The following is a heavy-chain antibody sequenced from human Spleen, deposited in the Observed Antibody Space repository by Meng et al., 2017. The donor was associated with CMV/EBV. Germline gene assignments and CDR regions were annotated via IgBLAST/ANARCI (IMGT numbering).Heavy chain of an antibody. CDR2: IYHSGNT. J-gene: IGHJ5*02. CDR1: RSNKW. CDR3: ARLHYYDSSGWNWFDP. Sequence: RSNKWSGWVRQPPGKGLEWIGEIYHSGNTNYNPSLKRRVTVSVDKSKNRFSLKLSSVTAADTAVYYCARLHYYDSSGWNWFDPWGQGTLVTSPQ. V-gene: IGHV4-4*02. D-gene: IGHD3-22*01.